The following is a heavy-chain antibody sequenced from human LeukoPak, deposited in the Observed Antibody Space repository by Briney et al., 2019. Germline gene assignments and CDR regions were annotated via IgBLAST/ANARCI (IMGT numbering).Heavy chain of an antibody. V-gene: IGHV4-34*01. CDR2: INHSGST. J-gene: IGHJ5*02. CDR1: GGSFSGYY. D-gene: IGHD3-10*01. Sequence: SETLSLTCAVYGGSFSGYYRSWIRQPPGKGLEWIGEINHSGSTNYNPSLRSRVTISVDTSKNQFSLKLSSVTAADTAVYYCARGLQPTMVRGVKNWFDPWGQGTLVTVSS. CDR3: ARGLQPTMVRGVKNWFDP.